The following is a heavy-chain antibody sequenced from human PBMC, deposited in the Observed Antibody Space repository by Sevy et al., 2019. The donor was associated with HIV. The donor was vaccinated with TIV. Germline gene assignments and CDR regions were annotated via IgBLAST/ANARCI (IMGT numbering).Heavy chain of an antibody. D-gene: IGHD2-2*01. CDR3: ARVYIVVVPAAMEYYYYGMDV. CDR1: GFTFSSYW. V-gene: IGHV3-7*01. Sequence: GESLKISCAASGFTFSSYWMSWVRQAPGKGLEWVANIKQDGSEKYYVDSVKGRFTISRDNAKNSLYLQMNSLRAEDTAVYYCARVYIVVVPAAMEYYYYGMDVWGQGTTVTVSS. J-gene: IGHJ6*02. CDR2: IKQDGSEK.